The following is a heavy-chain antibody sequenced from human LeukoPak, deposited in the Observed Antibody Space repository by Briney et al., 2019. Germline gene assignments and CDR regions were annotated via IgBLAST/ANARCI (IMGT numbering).Heavy chain of an antibody. D-gene: IGHD3-9*01. V-gene: IGHV4-31*03. J-gene: IGHJ5*02. CDR3: ARAGPSPPYDLLTHGVDP. Sequence: TSETLSLTCTVSGGSISSGGYYWSWIRQHPGKGLEWIGYIYYSGSTYYNPSLKSRVTISVDTSKNQFSLKLSSVTAADTAVYYCARAGPSPPYDLLTHGVDPWGQGTLVTVSS. CDR2: IYYSGST. CDR1: GGSISSGGYY.